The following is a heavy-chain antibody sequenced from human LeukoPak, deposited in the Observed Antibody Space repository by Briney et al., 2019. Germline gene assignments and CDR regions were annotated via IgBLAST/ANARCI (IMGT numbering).Heavy chain of an antibody. Sequence: SQTLSLTCTVPGGSISSGSYYWSWIRQPAGRGLEWIGRFYTSGSTNYNPSLKSRVTISVDTSKNQFSLKLSSVTAADTAIYYCARSGLTYYYDSSGYYYLGYWGQGTLVTVSS. J-gene: IGHJ4*02. CDR2: FYTSGST. D-gene: IGHD3-22*01. CDR1: GGSISSGSYY. V-gene: IGHV4-61*02. CDR3: ARSGLTYYYDSSGYYYLGY.